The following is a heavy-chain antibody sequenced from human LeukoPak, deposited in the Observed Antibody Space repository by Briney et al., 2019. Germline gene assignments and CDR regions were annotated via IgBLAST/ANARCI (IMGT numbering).Heavy chain of an antibody. J-gene: IGHJ4*02. D-gene: IGHD6-19*01. CDR2: IYCSGST. Sequence: SETLSLTCTVSGGSISSGDYYWSWIRQPPGKGLEWIGYIYCSGSTYYNPSLKSRVTISVDASKNQFSLKLSSVTAADTAVYYCARDGYSSGFDYWGQGTLVTVSS. CDR1: GGSISSGDYY. CDR3: ARDGYSSGFDY. V-gene: IGHV4-30-4*08.